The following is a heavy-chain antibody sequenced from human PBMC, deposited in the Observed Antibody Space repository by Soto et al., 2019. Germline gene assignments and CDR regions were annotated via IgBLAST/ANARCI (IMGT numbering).Heavy chain of an antibody. CDR3: ARGSRIVLMVHAMGHNWFDP. V-gene: IGHV1-2*02. J-gene: IGHJ5*02. D-gene: IGHD2-8*01. Sequence: ASVKVSCKTSGYTFSAYYMHWVRQAPGQGLEWMGWINPKSGGTLYAQKFQGRVTITRDTSASTAYMELSSPRSEDTAVYYCARGSRIVLMVHAMGHNWFDPWGQGTLVTVSS. CDR1: GYTFSAYY. CDR2: INPKSGGT.